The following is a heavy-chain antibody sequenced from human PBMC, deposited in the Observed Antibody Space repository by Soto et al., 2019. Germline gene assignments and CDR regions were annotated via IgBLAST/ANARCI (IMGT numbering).Heavy chain of an antibody. CDR3: AKDQYGGRCGAPDV. CDR2: ISYDGSNK. Sequence: QVQLVESGGGVVQPGRSLRLSCAASGFTFSSYGMHWVRQAPGKGLEWVAVISYDGSNKYYADSVKGRFTISRDNSKNTLYLQMNSLSAEDTAVYYCAKDQYGGRCGAPDVWGQGTTVTVSS. J-gene: IGHJ6*02. V-gene: IGHV3-30*18. D-gene: IGHD2-21*01. CDR1: GFTFSSYG.